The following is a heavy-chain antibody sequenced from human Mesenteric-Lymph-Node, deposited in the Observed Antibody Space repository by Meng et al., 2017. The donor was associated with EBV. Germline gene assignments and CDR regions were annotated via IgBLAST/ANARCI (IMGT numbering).Heavy chain of an antibody. J-gene: IGHJ4*02. V-gene: IGHV4-30-2*01. CDR1: GGSLSSGGYS. D-gene: IGHD3-9*01. CDR3: ARAGAYYDVLTGFDY. CDR2: IYHTGTT. Sequence: QEGGAGCLKSLETLSLTCAVFGGSLSSGGYSWNWIRQTPGRGLEWIGYIYHTGTTYYNPSLKSRVTMSVDRSTNQFSLWMKSVTAADTAIYYCARAGAYYDVLTGFDYWGQGTLVTVSS.